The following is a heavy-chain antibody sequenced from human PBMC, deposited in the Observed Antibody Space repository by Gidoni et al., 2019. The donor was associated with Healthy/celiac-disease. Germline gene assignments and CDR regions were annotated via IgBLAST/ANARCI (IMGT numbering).Heavy chain of an antibody. Sequence: QVQLQQWGAGLLKPSETLSLTCAVYGGSFSGYYWSWIRQPPGKGLEWIGEINHSGSTNYNPSLKSRVTISVDTSKNQFSLKLSSVTAADTAVYYCARLCGGSCFKLPPWGQGTLVTVSS. CDR3: ARLCGGSCFKLPP. CDR2: INHSGST. D-gene: IGHD2-15*01. CDR1: GGSFSGYY. J-gene: IGHJ5*02. V-gene: IGHV4-34*01.